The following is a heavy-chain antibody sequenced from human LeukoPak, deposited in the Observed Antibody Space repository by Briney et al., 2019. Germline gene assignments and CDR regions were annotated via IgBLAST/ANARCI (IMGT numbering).Heavy chain of an antibody. CDR3: ARHYLGRRYCSGGSCHYYFDY. Sequence: SGESLKISCKGSGYSFTSYWIGWVRQMPGKGLEWMGIIYPGDSDTRYSPSFQGQVPISADKSISTAYLQWSSLKASDTAMYYCARHYLGRRYCSGGSCHYYFDYWGQGTLVTVSS. J-gene: IGHJ4*02. CDR2: IYPGDSDT. D-gene: IGHD2-15*01. V-gene: IGHV5-51*06. CDR1: GYSFTSYW.